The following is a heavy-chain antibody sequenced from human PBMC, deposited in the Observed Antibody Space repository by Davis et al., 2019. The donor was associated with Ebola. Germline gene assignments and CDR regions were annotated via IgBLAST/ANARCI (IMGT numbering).Heavy chain of an antibody. CDR1: GYTFTSYG. V-gene: IGHV1-18*01. Sequence: ASVKVSCKASGYTFTSYGISWVRQAPGQGLEWMGWISAYNGNTNYAQKFQGRVTMTRDTSISTAYMELSRLRSDDTAVYYCARDIRNLGGMDVWGQGTTVTVSS. J-gene: IGHJ6*02. D-gene: IGHD1-14*01. CDR3: ARDIRNLGGMDV. CDR2: ISAYNGNT.